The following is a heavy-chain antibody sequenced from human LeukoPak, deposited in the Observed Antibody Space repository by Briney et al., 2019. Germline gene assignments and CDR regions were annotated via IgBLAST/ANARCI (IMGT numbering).Heavy chain of an antibody. V-gene: IGHV1-2*06. CDR1: GYTFTGYY. D-gene: IGHD2-21*01. CDR3: ARDYGPYPGCSWFDP. CDR2: INCNGGGT. Sequence: ASVNVSCKASGYTFTGYYIHWVRQAPGQGLEWMGRINCNGGGTSYAQKFQGRVTMTRDTSISTAYMELDRLTSDDTAVYYCARDYGPYPGCSWFDPWGQGTLVTVSS. J-gene: IGHJ5*02.